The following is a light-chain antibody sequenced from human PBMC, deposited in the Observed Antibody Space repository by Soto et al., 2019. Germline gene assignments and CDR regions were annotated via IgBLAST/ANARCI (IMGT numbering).Light chain of an antibody. Sequence: QSALTQPASVSGSPGQSITISCTGTSSDDGGYNYVSWYQQHPGKAPKLMIYEVSNRPSGVSNRFSGSKSGNTASLTISGLQAEDEADYYCSSYTSSSTLYVVFGGGTQLTVL. CDR3: SSYTSSSTLYVV. CDR2: EVS. J-gene: IGLJ2*01. CDR1: SSDDGGYNY. V-gene: IGLV2-14*01.